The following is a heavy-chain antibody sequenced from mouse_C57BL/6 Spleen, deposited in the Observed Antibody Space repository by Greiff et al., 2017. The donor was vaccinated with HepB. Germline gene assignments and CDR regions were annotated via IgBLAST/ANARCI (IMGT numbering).Heavy chain of an antibody. CDR3: TRGGYDGRDFDY. Sequence: VQLQQSGAELVRPGASVKLSCTASGFNIKDDYMHWVKQRPEQGLEWIGWIDPENGDTAYASKFQGKATITADTSANTAYLQLSSLTSEDTAVYYCTRGGYDGRDFDYWGQGTTLTVSS. CDR2: IDPENGDT. D-gene: IGHD2-2*01. V-gene: IGHV14-4*01. CDR1: GFNIKDDY. J-gene: IGHJ2*01.